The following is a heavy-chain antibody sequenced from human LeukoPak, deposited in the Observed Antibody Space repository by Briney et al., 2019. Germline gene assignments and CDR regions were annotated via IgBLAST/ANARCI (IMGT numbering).Heavy chain of an antibody. D-gene: IGHD6-13*01. CDR3: AKVSSSSDAFDI. CDR2: ISWNSGSI. V-gene: IGHV3-9*03. J-gene: IGHJ3*02. CDR1: GFTFDDYA. Sequence: PGGSLRLSCAASGFTFDDYAMHWVRQAPGKGLEWVSGISWNSGSIGYADSVKGRFTISRDNAKNSLYLQMNSLRAEDMALYYCAKVSSSSDAFDIWGQGTMVTVS.